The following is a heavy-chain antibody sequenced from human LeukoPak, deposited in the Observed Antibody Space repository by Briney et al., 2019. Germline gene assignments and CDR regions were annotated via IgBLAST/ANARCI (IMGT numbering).Heavy chain of an antibody. D-gene: IGHD5-12*01. CDR2: LRYTGET. Sequence: PGGSLRLSCAASGFTFSQYGINWVRQAPGKGLEWVSHLRYTGETFYADSVKGRFTISRDNVRNSLYLQMNSLRAEDTAMYYCARGAGNSGYGCDLWGQGTLVTVSS. J-gene: IGHJ5*02. CDR3: ARGAGNSGYGCDL. CDR1: GFTFSQYG. V-gene: IGHV3-48*01.